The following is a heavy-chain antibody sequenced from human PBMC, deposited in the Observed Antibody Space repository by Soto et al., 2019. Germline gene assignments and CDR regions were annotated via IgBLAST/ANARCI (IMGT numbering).Heavy chain of an antibody. CDR3: ARNCGGFCYLDSYGMDV. Sequence: QVQLVQSGAEVKKPGSSVKVSCKASGGTFSSYAISWVRQAPGQGLEWMGGIIPIFGTANYAQKVQGRATITADESTSTAYMELSSLRFEDTAVYYCARNCGGFCYLDSYGMDVWGQGTTVTVSS. D-gene: IGHD2-21*02. CDR2: IIPIFGTA. J-gene: IGHJ6*01. CDR1: GGTFSSYA. V-gene: IGHV1-69*12.